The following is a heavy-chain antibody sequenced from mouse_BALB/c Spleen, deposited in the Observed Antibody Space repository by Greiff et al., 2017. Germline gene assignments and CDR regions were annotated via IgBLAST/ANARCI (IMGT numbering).Heavy chain of an antibody. D-gene: IGHD2-14*01. V-gene: IGHV1-9*01. CDR3: ARVGWRDDAGPDY. Sequence: QVQLQQSGAELMKPGASVKISCKATGYTFSSYWIEWVKQRPGHGLEWIGEILPGSGSTNYNEKFKGKATFTADTSSNTAYMQHSSLTSEDSAVYYCARVGWRDDAGPDYWGQGTTLTVSS. J-gene: IGHJ2*01. CDR2: ILPGSGST. CDR1: GYTFSSYW.